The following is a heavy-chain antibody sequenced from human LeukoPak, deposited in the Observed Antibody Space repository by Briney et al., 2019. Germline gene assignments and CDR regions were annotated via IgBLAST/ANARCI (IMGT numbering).Heavy chain of an antibody. Sequence: GASVKVSCTASGYTFTSYGISWVRQAPGQGLEWMGWISAYNGNTNYAQKLQGRVTMTTDTSTSTAYMELRSLRSDDTAVYYCARGGPPIAVAGYCFDYWGQGTLVTVSS. V-gene: IGHV1-18*01. D-gene: IGHD6-19*01. J-gene: IGHJ4*02. CDR2: ISAYNGNT. CDR1: GYTFTSYG. CDR3: ARGGPPIAVAGYCFDY.